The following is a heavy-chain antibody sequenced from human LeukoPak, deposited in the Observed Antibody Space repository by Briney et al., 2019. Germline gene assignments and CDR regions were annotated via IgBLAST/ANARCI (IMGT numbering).Heavy chain of an antibody. V-gene: IGHV4-38-2*02. Sequence: SETLSLTCIVSNYSISSGSYWTWIRQPPGRGLEWIGGIYHSGYTFYNPSLKSRVTISVDTSKNEFSLKSNSVTAADTALYYCAREGTVRWFDPWGQGTLVTVSS. CDR1: NYSISSGSY. CDR3: AREGTVRWFDP. J-gene: IGHJ5*02. D-gene: IGHD1-14*01. CDR2: IYHSGYT.